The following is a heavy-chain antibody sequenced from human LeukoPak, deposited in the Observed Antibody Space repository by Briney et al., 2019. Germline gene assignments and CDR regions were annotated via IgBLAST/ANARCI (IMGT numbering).Heavy chain of an antibody. CDR1: GFAFSAFE. CDR3: ARDYYGSGSHDNWFDP. J-gene: IGHJ5*02. D-gene: IGHD3-10*01. CDR2: ISSSGSTI. Sequence: GGSLRLSCAASGFAFSAFEMNWVRQAPGKGLEWLSYISSSGSTIYYADSVKGRFTISRDNAKNSLYLQMNSLRAEDTAVYYCARDYYGSGSHDNWFDPWGQGTLVTVSS. V-gene: IGHV3-48*03.